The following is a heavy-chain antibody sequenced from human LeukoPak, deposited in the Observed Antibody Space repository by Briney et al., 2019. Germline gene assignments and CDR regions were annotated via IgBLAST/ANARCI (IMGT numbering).Heavy chain of an antibody. J-gene: IGHJ4*02. CDR2: ISGSGNSA. D-gene: IGHD2-15*01. CDR1: GFTFRSYA. V-gene: IGHV3-23*01. Sequence: GGSLRLSCAASGFTFRSYALSWVRQAPGKGLEWVPGISGSGNSASYANSVKGRFTISRDNSKNTLSLQMNSLRAEDTAVYYCARSPVVGLLLDHFDYWGQGALVTVSS. CDR3: ARSPVVGLLLDHFDY.